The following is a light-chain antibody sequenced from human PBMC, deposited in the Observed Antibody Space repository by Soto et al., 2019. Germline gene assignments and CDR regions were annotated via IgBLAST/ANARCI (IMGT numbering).Light chain of an antibody. CDR2: DAS. CDR3: HQRQSWPRT. V-gene: IGKV3-11*01. J-gene: IGKJ1*01. CDR1: ESVSSN. Sequence: EIVMTQSPVTLSLSPGERATLSCRAGESVSSNLAWYQQKPGQAPRLLIYDASNGATGIPARFSGSGSGTDFTLTISDVQPEDFALYYCHQRQSWPRTFGQGTKVDIK.